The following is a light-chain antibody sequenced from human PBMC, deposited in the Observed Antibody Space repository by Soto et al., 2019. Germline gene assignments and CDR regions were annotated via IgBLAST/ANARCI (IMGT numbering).Light chain of an antibody. V-gene: IGKV3D-20*01. CDR1: QSVRSSY. CDR2: DGS. Sequence: EIVLMQSPVTLSLSPGDRATLSCGASQSVRSSYVAWYQQKAGLAPRLLIYDGSSRASGIPDRFSGSGSGTDFTLTIGRLEPEDFAVYYCQQYDNSAPLSFGGGTKVEMK. J-gene: IGKJ4*01. CDR3: QQYDNSAPLS.